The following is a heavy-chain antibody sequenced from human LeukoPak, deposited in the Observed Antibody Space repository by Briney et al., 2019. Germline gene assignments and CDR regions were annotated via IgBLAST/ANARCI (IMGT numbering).Heavy chain of an antibody. D-gene: IGHD7-27*01. J-gene: IGHJ6*03. V-gene: IGHV4-34*01. CDR3: AGEGLGYYYYMDV. CDR2: INHSGST. CDR1: GGSFSGYY. Sequence: SETLSLTCAVYGGSFSGYYWSWIRQPPGKGLEWIGEINHSGSTNYNPSLKSRVTISVDTSKNQFSLKLSSVTAADTAVYYCAGEGLGYYYYMDVWGKGTTVTVSS.